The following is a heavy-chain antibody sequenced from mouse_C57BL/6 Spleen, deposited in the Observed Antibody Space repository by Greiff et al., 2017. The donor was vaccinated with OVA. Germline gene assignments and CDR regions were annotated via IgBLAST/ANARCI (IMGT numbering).Heavy chain of an antibody. V-gene: IGHV1-80*01. D-gene: IGHD1-1*01. CDR1: GYAFSSYW. CDR3: AREDGSSWFAY. Sequence: QVHVKQSGAELVKPGASVKISCKASGYAFSSYWMNWVKQRPGKGLEWIGQIYPGDGDTNYNGKFKGKATLTADKSSSTAYMQLSSLTSEDSAVYFCAREDGSSWFAYWGQGTLVTVSA. CDR2: IYPGDGDT. J-gene: IGHJ3*01.